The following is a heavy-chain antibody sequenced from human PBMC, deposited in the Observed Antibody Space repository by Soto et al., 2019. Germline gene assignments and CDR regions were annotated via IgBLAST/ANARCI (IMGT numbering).Heavy chain of an antibody. CDR1: GFTFSSFA. V-gene: IGHV3-23*01. D-gene: IGHD6-19*01. J-gene: IGHJ4*02. CDR3: AKDATRTSCWYYFDY. Sequence: PGGSLRLSCAAPGFTFSSFAMGWVRQAPGKGLEWVSVMSDSGGSTYYADSVKGRFTISRDNSENTLYLQMSSLRAEDTAVYYCAKDATRTSCWYYFDYWGRGTLVTVSS. CDR2: MSDSGGST.